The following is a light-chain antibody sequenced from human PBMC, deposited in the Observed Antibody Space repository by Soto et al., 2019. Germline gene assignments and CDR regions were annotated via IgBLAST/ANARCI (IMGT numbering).Light chain of an antibody. CDR3: QQYGSSLSIT. Sequence: EVVLTQSPGTLSLSPGERATLSCWASQSITTYLAWYQQKPGQAPRLLIYGASSRATGIPDRFSGSGSGADFTLTISRLEPEDFAVYYCQQYGSSLSITFGQGTRLEIK. CDR1: QSITTY. CDR2: GAS. J-gene: IGKJ5*01. V-gene: IGKV3-20*01.